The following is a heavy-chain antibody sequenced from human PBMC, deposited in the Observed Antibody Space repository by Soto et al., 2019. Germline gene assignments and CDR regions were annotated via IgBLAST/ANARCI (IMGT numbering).Heavy chain of an antibody. CDR1: AFPFSGHG. CDR3: ARVLHDYSNHANPPRFDP. CDR2: ICANGGCP. V-gene: IGHV3-23*01. Sequence: GGSLRFYCAPSAFPFSGHGVSWVRQAAGKGLEWVSAICANGGCPFYADSVRGRFTISKDNPKNTLYLQMNSLRVDDTALYYCARVLHDYSNHANPPRFDPWGQGILVTVS. D-gene: IGHD4-4*01. J-gene: IGHJ5*02.